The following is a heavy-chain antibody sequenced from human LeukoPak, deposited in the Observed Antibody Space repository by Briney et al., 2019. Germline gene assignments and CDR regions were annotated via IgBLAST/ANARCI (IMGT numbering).Heavy chain of an antibody. J-gene: IGHJ4*02. V-gene: IGHV4-34*01. CDR1: DGSFSGYY. CDR2: INHSRST. CDR3: ARGKIWTTMVRGDAHFDY. D-gene: IGHD3-10*01. Sequence: PSETLSLTCAVYDGSFSGYYWSWIRQPPGKGLEWIGEINHSRSTNYNPSLKSRVTISVDTSKNQFSLKLSSVTAADTAVYYCARGKIWTTMVRGDAHFDYWGQGTLVTVSS.